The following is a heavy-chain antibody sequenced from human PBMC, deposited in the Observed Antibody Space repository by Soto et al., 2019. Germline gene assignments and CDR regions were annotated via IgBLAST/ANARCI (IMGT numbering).Heavy chain of an antibody. CDR3: ARDHSSAGRLTAIDP. CDR2: IWYDGSNK. J-gene: IGHJ5*02. CDR1: GFTFSSYG. Sequence: GGSLRLSCAASGFTFSSYGMHWVRQAPGKGLEWVAVIWYDGSNKYYADSVKGRFTISRDNSKNTLYLQMNSLRAEDTAVYYCARDHSSAGRLTAIDPWGQGTLVTVS. V-gene: IGHV3-33*01. D-gene: IGHD6-13*01.